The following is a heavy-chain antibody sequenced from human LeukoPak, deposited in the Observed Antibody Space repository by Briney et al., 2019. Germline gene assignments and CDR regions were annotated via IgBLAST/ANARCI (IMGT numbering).Heavy chain of an antibody. CDR2: VYYSGTT. Sequence: PSETLSLTCTVSGGPISGCYWRWSRQSPGKGLEWVGCVYYSGTTYYNPSLQSRVTISADTSKNQFSLELSSVTAADTAVYYCTTSDSRTDWYLSSYWYFDIWGRGTLVTVSS. V-gene: IGHV4-59*12. D-gene: IGHD3-9*01. CDR1: GGPISGCY. CDR3: TTSDSRTDWYLSSYWYFDI. J-gene: IGHJ2*01.